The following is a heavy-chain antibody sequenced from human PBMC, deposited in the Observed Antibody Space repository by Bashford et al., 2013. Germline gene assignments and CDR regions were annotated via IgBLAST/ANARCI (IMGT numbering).Heavy chain of an antibody. Sequence: GSLRLSCTASGFNFGGYAMSWVRQAPGKGLEWVALIRVNAHGGTTEYAASVKGRFTISRDDSRSIAYLQMNSLKSADTAVYFCVSDGPWYSSTWYPFQSWGQGTLVTVSS. CDR3: VSDGPWYSSTWYPFQS. D-gene: IGHD6-13*01. CDR2: IRVNAHGGTT. J-gene: IGHJ5*02. V-gene: IGHV3-49*04. CDR1: GFNFGGYA.